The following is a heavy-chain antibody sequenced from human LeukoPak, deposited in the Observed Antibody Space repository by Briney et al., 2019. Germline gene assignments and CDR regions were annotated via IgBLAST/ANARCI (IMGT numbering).Heavy chain of an antibody. CDR2: ISGSGGST. CDR3: AKFLPSCGVLPSFDY. D-gene: IGHD2-2*01. Sequence: PGGSLRLSCAASGFTFSNYDMSWVGQAPGKGREGVAAISGSGGSTYYADSVKGRFSISRDNSKNTLYLQMNSLRAEDTAVYYCAKFLPSCGVLPSFDYWGQGTLVTVSS. CDR1: GFTFSNYD. J-gene: IGHJ4*02. V-gene: IGHV3-23*01.